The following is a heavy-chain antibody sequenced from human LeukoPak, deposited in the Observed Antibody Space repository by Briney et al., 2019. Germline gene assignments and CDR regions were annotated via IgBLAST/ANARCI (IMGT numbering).Heavy chain of an antibody. D-gene: IGHD1-14*01. Sequence: GGSLRLSCAASGLTFSSYAMNWVRQAPGKGLEWVSVISGSGGSTYHADSVKGRFTISRDNSKNTLYLQMNSLRAEDTAVYYCAKDFVRYNIQFDYWGQGALVTVSS. CDR3: AKDFVRYNIQFDY. CDR2: ISGSGGST. CDR1: GLTFSSYA. J-gene: IGHJ4*02. V-gene: IGHV3-23*01.